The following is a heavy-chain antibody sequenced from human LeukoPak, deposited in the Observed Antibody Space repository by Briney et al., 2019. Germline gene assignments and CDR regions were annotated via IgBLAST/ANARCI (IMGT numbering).Heavy chain of an antibody. CDR1: GFTFSSYG. V-gene: IGHV3-33*01. J-gene: IGHJ3*02. Sequence: GRSLRLSCVASGFTFSSYGMHWVRQAPGKGLEWVAVIWYDGSNKYYADSVKGRFTISRDNSKNTLYLQMNSLRGEDTAVYYCARDLYGDYAFDIWGQGTMVTVSS. CDR3: ARDLYGDYAFDI. CDR2: IWYDGSNK. D-gene: IGHD4-17*01.